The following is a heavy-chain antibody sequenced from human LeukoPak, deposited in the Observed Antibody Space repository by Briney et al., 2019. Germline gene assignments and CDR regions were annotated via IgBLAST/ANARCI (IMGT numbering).Heavy chain of an antibody. D-gene: IGHD4-23*01. CDR2: TYYRSKWYN. J-gene: IGHJ4*02. V-gene: IGHV6-1*01. CDR1: GDSFSSNSVD. CDR3: AGGNGGLDY. Sequence: SQTLSLTCAVSGDSFSSNSVDWDWHRQSPSRGLEWLGRTYYRSKWYNEYAISVKSRITINPDTSKNQFSLQLNSMTPEDTAVYYCAGGNGGLDYWGQGTLVTVSS.